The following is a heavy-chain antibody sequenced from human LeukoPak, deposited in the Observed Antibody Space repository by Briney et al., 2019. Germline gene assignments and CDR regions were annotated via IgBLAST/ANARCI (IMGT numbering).Heavy chain of an antibody. V-gene: IGHV4-34*01. CDR1: GGSFSGFY. Sequence: SETLSLTCAVYGGSFSGFYWSWIRQPPGKGLEWIGEITHSGSTNYNPSLKSRVTVSVDMSKNQFSLKLSSVTAADTAVYYCARERGAVAGLFDYWGQGTLVTVSS. CDR3: ARERGAVAGLFDY. CDR2: ITHSGST. D-gene: IGHD6-19*01. J-gene: IGHJ4*02.